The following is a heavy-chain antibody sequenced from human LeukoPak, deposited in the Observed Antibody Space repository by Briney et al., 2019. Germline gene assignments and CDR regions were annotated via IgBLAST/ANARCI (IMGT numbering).Heavy chain of an antibody. CDR1: GGSISSYY. CDR3: AREGYYDSSGYYRSWFDP. D-gene: IGHD3-22*01. CDR2: IYYSGST. V-gene: IGHV4-59*01. J-gene: IGHJ5*02. Sequence: PSETLSLTCTVSGGSISSYYWSWIRQPPGKGLEWIGYIYYSGSTNYNPSLKSRVTISVDTSKNQFSLELSSVTAADTAVYYCAREGYYDSSGYYRSWFDPWGQGTLVTVSS.